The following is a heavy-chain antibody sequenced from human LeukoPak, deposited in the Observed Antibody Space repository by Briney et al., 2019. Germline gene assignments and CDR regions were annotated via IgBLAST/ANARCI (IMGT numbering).Heavy chain of an antibody. CDR1: GGSFSGYY. V-gene: IGHV4-34*01. CDR2: ISHSGST. J-gene: IGHJ3*02. D-gene: IGHD2-8*01. Sequence: KPSETLSLTCAVYGGSFSGYYWSWIRQPPGKGLEWIGEISHSGSTNYNPSLKSRVTISVDTSKNQFSLKLSSVTAADTAVYYCARGEVYAHDAFDIWGQGTMVTVSS. CDR3: ARGEVYAHDAFDI.